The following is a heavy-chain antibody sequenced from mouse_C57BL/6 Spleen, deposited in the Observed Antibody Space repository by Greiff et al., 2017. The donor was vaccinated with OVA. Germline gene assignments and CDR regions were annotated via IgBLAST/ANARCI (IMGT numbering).Heavy chain of an antibody. J-gene: IGHJ4*01. CDR2: ISYDGSN. V-gene: IGHV3-6*01. Sequence: VQLQQSGPGLVKPSQSLSLTCSVTGYSITSGYYWNWIRQFPGNKLEWMGYISYDGSNNYNPSLKNRISITRDTSKNQFFLKLNSETTEDTATYYCARHGFSRGYAMDYWGQGTSVTVSS. D-gene: IGHD2-2*01. CDR3: ARHGFSRGYAMDY. CDR1: GYSITSGYY.